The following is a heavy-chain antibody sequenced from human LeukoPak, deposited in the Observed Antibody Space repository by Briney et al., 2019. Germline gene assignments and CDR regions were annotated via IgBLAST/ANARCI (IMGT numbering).Heavy chain of an antibody. Sequence: NAGGSLRLSCAASGFTFSNAWMSWVRQAPGKGLEWVGRIKSKTDGGTTDYAAPVKGRFTISRDDSKNTLYLQMNSLKTEDTAVYYCTTSWYYDILTGYVTFDYWGQGTLVTVSS. CDR2: IKSKTDGGTT. D-gene: IGHD3-9*01. CDR3: TTSWYYDILTGYVTFDY. J-gene: IGHJ4*02. V-gene: IGHV3-15*01. CDR1: GFTFSNAW.